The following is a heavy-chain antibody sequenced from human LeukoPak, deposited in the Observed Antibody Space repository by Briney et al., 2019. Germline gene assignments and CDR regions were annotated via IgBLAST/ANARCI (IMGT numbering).Heavy chain of an antibody. V-gene: IGHV3-11*06. CDR3: ARDRYYDSSGYYDPVY. CDR2: ISSSSSYT. D-gene: IGHD3-22*01. J-gene: IGHJ4*02. CDR1: GFTFSDYY. Sequence: PGGSLRLSCAASGFTFSDYYMSWIRQAPGEGLEWVSYISSSSSYTNYADSVKGRFTISRDNAKNSLYLQMNSLRAEDTAVYYCARDRYYDSSGYYDPVYWGQGTLVTVSS.